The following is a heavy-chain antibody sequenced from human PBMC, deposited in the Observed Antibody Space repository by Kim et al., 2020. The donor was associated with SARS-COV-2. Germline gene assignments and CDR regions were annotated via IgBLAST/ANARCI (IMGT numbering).Heavy chain of an antibody. CDR3: AKDLLTMIAQGLDAFDI. CDR2: ISYDGSNK. V-gene: IGHV3-30*18. CDR1: GFTFSSYG. J-gene: IGHJ3*02. Sequence: GGSLRLSCAASGFTFSSYGMHWVRQAPGKGLEWVAVISYDGSNKYYADSVKGRFTISRDNSKNTLYLQMNSLRAEDTAVYYCAKDLLTMIAQGLDAFDIWGQGTMVTVSS. D-gene: IGHD3-22*01.